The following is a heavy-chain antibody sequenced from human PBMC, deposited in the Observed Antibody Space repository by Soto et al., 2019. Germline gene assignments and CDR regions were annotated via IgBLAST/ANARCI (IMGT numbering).Heavy chain of an antibody. CDR3: VKDNNWDVPG. Sequence: GGSLRLSCVASGFTFSSNGMTWVRQAPGKGLEWVSIISGNSDTTWYADSVKGRFTVSRDNSKNTLYLQMNSLRAEDTAIYYCVKDNNWDVPGWGQGTLVTVS. J-gene: IGHJ4*02. CDR1: GFTFSSNG. D-gene: IGHD1-26*01. CDR2: ISGNSDTT. V-gene: IGHV3-23*01.